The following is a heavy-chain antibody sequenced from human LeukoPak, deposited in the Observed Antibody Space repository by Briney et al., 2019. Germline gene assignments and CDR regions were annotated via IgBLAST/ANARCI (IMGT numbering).Heavy chain of an antibody. D-gene: IGHD5-24*01. V-gene: IGHV1-69*13. J-gene: IGHJ4*02. Sequence: SVKVSCKASGYTFTGYYMHWVRQAPGQGLEWMGGIIPIFGTANYAQKFQGRVTITADESTSTAYMELSSLRSEDTAVYYCARNPQRWLQLPGYFDYWGQGTLVTVSS. CDR1: GYTFTGYY. CDR3: ARNPQRWLQLPGYFDY. CDR2: IIPIFGTA.